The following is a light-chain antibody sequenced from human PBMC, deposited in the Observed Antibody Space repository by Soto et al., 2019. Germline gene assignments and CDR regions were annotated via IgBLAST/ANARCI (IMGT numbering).Light chain of an antibody. CDR3: SSYTTTSTPGV. CDR2: EVS. CDR1: SSDVGGHNY. J-gene: IGLJ1*01. Sequence: QSALTQPASVSGSPGQSITISCTGASSDVGGHNYVSWYQQHPGKAPKLIIYEVSNRPSGVSNRFSGSKSGNTASLTISGLQAEDEADYYCSSYTTTSTPGVFGTGTKLTVL. V-gene: IGLV2-14*01.